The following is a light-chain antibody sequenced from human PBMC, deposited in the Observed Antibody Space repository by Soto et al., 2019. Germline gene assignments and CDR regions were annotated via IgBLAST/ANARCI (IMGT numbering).Light chain of an antibody. V-gene: IGKV3-20*01. Sequence: EIVLTQSPGTLSLSPGEGATLSCRASQSVSTNFFAWYQQKPGQAPRLLIYGASTRATGIPDRFSGSGSGTDFTLTISRLEPEDFAVYYCQQFNSYPGTFGPGTKVDIK. J-gene: IGKJ3*01. CDR2: GAS. CDR3: QQFNSYPGT. CDR1: QSVSTNF.